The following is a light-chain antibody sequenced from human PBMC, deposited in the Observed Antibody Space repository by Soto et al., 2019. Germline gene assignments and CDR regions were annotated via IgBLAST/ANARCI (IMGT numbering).Light chain of an antibody. Sequence: ENVLTQSPGTLSLSPGERATLSCRASQSVRSSYLAWYQQKPGQAPRLLIYCVSSRATGIPDRISGSGSGTDFTLTISSLEPEDSAVYYCQQYGSSSWTFGQGTKVEIK. CDR2: CVS. J-gene: IGKJ1*01. CDR3: QQYGSSSWT. V-gene: IGKV3-20*01. CDR1: QSVRSSY.